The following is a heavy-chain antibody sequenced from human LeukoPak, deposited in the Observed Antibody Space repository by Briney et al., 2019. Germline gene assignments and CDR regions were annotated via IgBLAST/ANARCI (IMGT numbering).Heavy chain of an antibody. CDR3: ARYRYYYDNSGYFGTNLDY. J-gene: IGHJ4*02. CDR2: ISDSGAST. V-gene: IGHV3-23*01. D-gene: IGHD3-22*01. CDR1: GFTFSSYA. Sequence: HSGGSLRLSCAASGFTFSSYAMSWVRQAPEKGLEWISGISDSGASTYYADSVKGRFTISRDNSKNTLYLQMNSLRAEDTAVFYCARYRYYYDNSGYFGTNLDYWGQGTPVTVSS.